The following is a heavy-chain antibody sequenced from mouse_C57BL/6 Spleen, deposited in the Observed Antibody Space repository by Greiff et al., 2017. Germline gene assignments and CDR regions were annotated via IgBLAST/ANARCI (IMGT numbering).Heavy chain of an antibody. D-gene: IGHD2-2*01. CDR3: ARGGLWLRREGPYYFDY. CDR1: GFTFSDYY. CDR2: INYDGSST. Sequence: EVQLVESEGGLVQPGSSMKLSCTASGFTFSDYYMAWVRQVPEKGLEWVANINYDGSSTYYLDSLKSRFIISRDNAKNILYLQMSSLKSEDTATYYCARGGLWLRREGPYYFDYWGQGTTLTVSS. V-gene: IGHV5-16*01. J-gene: IGHJ2*01.